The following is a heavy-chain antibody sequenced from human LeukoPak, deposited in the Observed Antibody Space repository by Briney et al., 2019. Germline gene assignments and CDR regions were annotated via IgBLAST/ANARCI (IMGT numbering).Heavy chain of an antibody. CDR2: ISAYNGNT. Sequence: ASVKVSCKASGYTFTGYYMHWVRQAPGQGLEWMGWISAYNGNTNYAQKLQGRVTMTTDTSTSTAYMELRSLRSDDTAVYYCARFGSSAWYLFDFWGQGTLVTVSS. D-gene: IGHD6-19*01. V-gene: IGHV1-18*04. CDR3: ARFGSSAWYLFDF. CDR1: GYTFTGYY. J-gene: IGHJ4*02.